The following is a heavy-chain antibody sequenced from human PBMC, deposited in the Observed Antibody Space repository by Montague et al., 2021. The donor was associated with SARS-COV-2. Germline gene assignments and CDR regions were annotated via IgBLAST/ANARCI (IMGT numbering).Heavy chain of an antibody. D-gene: IGHD5-18*01. J-gene: IGHJ4*02. Sequence: SLRLSCAASGFTFNSYSMSWVRQSPGKGLEWVSVIYSGDRGTYYXDAVKGRFTISRDNSKNTLYLQMHSLRAEDTAKYYCAKGRYSAYVLDYWVQGTQVTVSS. V-gene: IGHV3-23*03. CDR2: IYSGDRGT. CDR3: AKGRYSAYVLDY. CDR1: GFTFNSYS.